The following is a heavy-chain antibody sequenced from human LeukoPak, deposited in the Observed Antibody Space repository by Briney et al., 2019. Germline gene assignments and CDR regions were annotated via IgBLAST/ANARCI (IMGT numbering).Heavy chain of an antibody. CDR2: ISAYNGNT. D-gene: IGHD2-15*01. CDR1: GYTFNSYG. V-gene: IGHV1-18*01. J-gene: IGHJ2*01. CDR3: ARGGYCRGGGCSLSWIADWYFDL. Sequence: GASVKVSCKASGYTFNSYGISWVRQAPGQGLEWMGWISAYNGNTNHAQKLQGRVTLTTDTSTSTAYMELRSLRSDDTAVYYCARGGYCRGGGCSLSWIADWYFDLWGGGTLVTVSS.